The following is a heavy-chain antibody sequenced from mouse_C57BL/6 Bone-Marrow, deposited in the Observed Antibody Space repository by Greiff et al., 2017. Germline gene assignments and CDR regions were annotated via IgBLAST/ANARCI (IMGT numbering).Heavy chain of an antibody. CDR1: GYAFSSSW. CDR2: IYPGDGDT. V-gene: IGHV1-82*01. J-gene: IGHJ2*01. CDR3: ARSSYYYGSSYVTYFDY. D-gene: IGHD1-1*01. Sequence: VQLQESGPELVKTGASVKISCKASGYAFSSSWMNWVKQRPGKGLEWIGRIYPGDGDTNYNGKFKGKATLTADKSSSTAYMQLSSLTSEDSAVYFCARSSYYYGSSYVTYFDYWGQGTTLTVSS.